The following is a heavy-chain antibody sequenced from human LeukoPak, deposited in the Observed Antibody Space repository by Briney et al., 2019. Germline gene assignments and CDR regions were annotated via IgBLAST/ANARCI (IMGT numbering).Heavy chain of an antibody. V-gene: IGHV4-61*02. J-gene: IGHJ6*03. D-gene: IGHD6-6*01. CDR1: GGSVRRGNYY. CDR2: IYTSGTT. CDR3: ARWSGSVTARNYNYYMDV. Sequence: SETLSLTCTVAGGSVRRGNYYRTWIRQPAGSGLEWIGRIYTSGTTDYNPSLRTRVTISVDASRNQFSLNLSSVTAADTAVYYCARWSGSVTARNYNYYMDVWGEGTTVTVSS.